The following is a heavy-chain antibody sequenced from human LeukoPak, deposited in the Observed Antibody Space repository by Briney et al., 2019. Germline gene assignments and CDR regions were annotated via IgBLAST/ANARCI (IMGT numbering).Heavy chain of an antibody. D-gene: IGHD3-9*01. V-gene: IGHV3-21*01. CDR2: ISSSSSYI. CDR3: ARDAAADRNYDILTGYSKGFDY. CDR1: GFTFSSYS. J-gene: IGHJ4*02. Sequence: PGGSLRLSCAASGFTFSSYSMNWVRQAPGKGLEWVSSISSSSSYIYYADSVKGRFTISRDNAKNSLYLQMNSLRAEDTAVYYCARDAAADRNYDILTGYSKGFDYWGQGTPVTVSS.